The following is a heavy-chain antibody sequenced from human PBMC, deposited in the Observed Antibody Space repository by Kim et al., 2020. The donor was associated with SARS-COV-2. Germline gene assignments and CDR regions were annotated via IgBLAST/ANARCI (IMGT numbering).Heavy chain of an antibody. D-gene: IGHD5-18*01. J-gene: IGHJ4*02. CDR1: GCSISSYY. Sequence: SETLSLTCTVSGCSISSYYWSWIRQPPGKGLEWIGYIYYSGSTNYNPSLKSRVTISVDTSKNQFSLKLSSVTAADTAVYYCAREVDTAMVFEYWGQGSL. V-gene: IGHV4-59*01. CDR3: AREVDTAMVFEY. CDR2: IYYSGST.